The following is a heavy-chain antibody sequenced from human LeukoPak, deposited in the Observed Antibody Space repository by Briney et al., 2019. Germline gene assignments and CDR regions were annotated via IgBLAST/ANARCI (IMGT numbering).Heavy chain of an antibody. D-gene: IGHD3-9*01. J-gene: IGHJ6*03. V-gene: IGHV1-8*03. CDR2: MNPNSGNT. Sequence: ASVKVSCKASGYTFTSYDINWVRQATGQGLEWMGWMNPNSGNTGYAQKFQGRVTITRNTSISTAYMELSSLRSEDTAVYYCARGPQRYFDWLGPTYYYYMDVWGKGTTVTVSS. CDR1: GYTFTSYD. CDR3: ARGPQRYFDWLGPTYYYYMDV.